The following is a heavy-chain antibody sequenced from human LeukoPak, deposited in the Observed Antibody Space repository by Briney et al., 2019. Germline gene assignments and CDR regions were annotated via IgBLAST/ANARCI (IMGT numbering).Heavy chain of an antibody. Sequence: PGGSLRLSCAASGFTFSSYAMHWVRQAPGKGLEWVAVISYDGSNKYYADSVKGRFTISRDNSKNTLYLQMNSLRGDDTAVYYCARAWGSSWPNGFYDYWGQGTLVTVSS. D-gene: IGHD6-13*01. J-gene: IGHJ4*02. CDR1: GFTFSSYA. CDR3: ARAWGSSWPNGFYDY. V-gene: IGHV3-30-3*01. CDR2: ISYDGSNK.